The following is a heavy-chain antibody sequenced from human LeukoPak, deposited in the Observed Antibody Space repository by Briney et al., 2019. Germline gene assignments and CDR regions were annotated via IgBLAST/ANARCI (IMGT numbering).Heavy chain of an antibody. V-gene: IGHV3-23*01. Sequence: PGGSLRLSCAASGFSFDDYAMHWVRQAPGKGLEWVSAISGSGGSTYYADSVKGRFTISRDNSKNTLYLQMNSLRAEDTAVYYCAADTVVTYYYYGMDVWGQGTTVTVSS. CDR1: GFSFDDYA. D-gene: IGHD2-21*02. CDR3: AADTVVTYYYYGMDV. CDR2: ISGSGGST. J-gene: IGHJ6*02.